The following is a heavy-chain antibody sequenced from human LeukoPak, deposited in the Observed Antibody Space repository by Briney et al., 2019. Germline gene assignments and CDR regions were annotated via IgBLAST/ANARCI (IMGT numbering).Heavy chain of an antibody. CDR3: ARVGYYDILTGYYNYYYYMDV. Sequence: GGSLRLSCAASGFTFSSYSMNWVRQAPGKGLEWVSSISSSSSYIYYADSVKGRFTISRDNAKNSLYLQMNSLRAEDTAVYYCARVGYYDILTGYYNYYYYMDVWGKGTTVTVSS. J-gene: IGHJ6*03. V-gene: IGHV3-21*01. D-gene: IGHD3-9*01. CDR2: ISSSSSYI. CDR1: GFTFSSYS.